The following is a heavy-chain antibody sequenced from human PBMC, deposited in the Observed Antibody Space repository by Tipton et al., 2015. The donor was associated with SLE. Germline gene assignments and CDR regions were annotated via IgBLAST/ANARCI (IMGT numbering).Heavy chain of an antibody. CDR1: GFTFGDYA. Sequence: SLRLSCTASGFTFGDYAMSWFRQAPGKGLEWLGFIRSKPNGGTTEYGASVKGRFTISRDDSKSIAYLQMNSLKTEDTAMYYCTRAIRGGYYLYFFDYWGQGTLVTVSS. V-gene: IGHV3-49*03. J-gene: IGHJ4*02. CDR3: TRAIRGGYYLYFFDY. CDR2: IRSKPNGGTT. D-gene: IGHD3-22*01.